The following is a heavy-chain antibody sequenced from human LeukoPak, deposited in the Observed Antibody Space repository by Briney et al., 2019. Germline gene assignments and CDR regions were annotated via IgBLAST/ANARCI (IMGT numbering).Heavy chain of an antibody. CDR2: INPNSGGT. CDR3: ARDRARYCSGGSCYSPGY. D-gene: IGHD2-15*01. CDR1: GYTFTGYY. V-gene: IGHV1-2*06. J-gene: IGHJ4*02. Sequence: PSVKVSCKPSGYTFTGYYMHWVRQAPGQGLEWMGRINPNSGGTNYAQKFQGRVTMTRDTSISTAYTELSRLRSDDTAVYYCARDRARYCSGGSCYSPGYWGQGTLVTVSS.